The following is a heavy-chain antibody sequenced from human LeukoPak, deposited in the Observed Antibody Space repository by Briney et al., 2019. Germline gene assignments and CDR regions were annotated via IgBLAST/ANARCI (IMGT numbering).Heavy chain of an antibody. CDR2: IVGSGGST. CDR1: GFTFSSYA. V-gene: IGHV3-23*01. D-gene: IGHD6-19*01. Sequence: GGSLRLSCAASGFTFSSYAMYWVRRAPGKGLEWVSGIVGSGGSTYYADSVKGRFTISRDNSKNTVYVQMNSLRAEDTAVYYCAKTTAGYSSGRYPGWPADYWGQGTLVTVSP. CDR3: AKTTAGYSSGRYPGWPADY. J-gene: IGHJ4*02.